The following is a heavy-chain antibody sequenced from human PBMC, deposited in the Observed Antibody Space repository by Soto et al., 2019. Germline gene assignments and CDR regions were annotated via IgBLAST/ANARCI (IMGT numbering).Heavy chain of an antibody. J-gene: IGHJ4*02. CDR2: INHSGNT. CDR3: ARMDGGYTAH. Sequence: QLQLQPWGAGLLKPSETLSLTCAVYGGSFSGYYWSWIRHPPGKGLEWIGEINHSGNTSYNPSLESRVTSSLDSSKIQFSLKLTSVTAADTAVYYWARMDGGYTAHWGQGNLVTVSS. CDR1: GGSFSGYY. V-gene: IGHV4-34*01. D-gene: IGHD2-15*01.